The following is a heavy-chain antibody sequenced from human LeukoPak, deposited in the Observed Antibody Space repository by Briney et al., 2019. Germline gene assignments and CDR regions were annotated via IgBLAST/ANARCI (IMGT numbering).Heavy chain of an antibody. CDR2: IYYSGST. CDR1: GGSISSSSYY. Sequence: LETLSLTCTVSGGSISSSSYYWGWIRQPPGKGLEWIGYIYYSGSTNYNPSLKSRVTISVDTSKNQFSLKLSSVTAADTAVYYCARNHFPELTIFGVVKVGWFDPWGQGTLVTVSS. D-gene: IGHD3-3*01. J-gene: IGHJ5*02. CDR3: ARNHFPELTIFGVVKVGWFDP. V-gene: IGHV4-61*05.